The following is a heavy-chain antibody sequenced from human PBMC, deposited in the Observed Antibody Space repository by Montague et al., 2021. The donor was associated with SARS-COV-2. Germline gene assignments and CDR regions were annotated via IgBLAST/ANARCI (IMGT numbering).Heavy chain of an antibody. D-gene: IGHD6-6*01. CDR2: IWYDGSNK. CDR1: GFTFSSYG. V-gene: IGHV3-33*01. CDR3: ARELVRYYYGMDV. J-gene: IGHJ6*02. Sequence: SLRLSCAASGFTFSSYGMHWVRQAPGKGLEWVAVIWYDGSNKYYADSVKGRFTISKGNSKNTLYLQMNSLRAEDTAVYYCARELVRYYYGMDVWGQGTTVTVSS.